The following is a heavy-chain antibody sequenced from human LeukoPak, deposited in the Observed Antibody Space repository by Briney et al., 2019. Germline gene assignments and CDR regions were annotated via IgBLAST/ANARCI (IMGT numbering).Heavy chain of an antibody. Sequence: GESLKISCKGSGYSFTSYWIGWVRQMPGKGLEWMGIIYPGDSDTRYSPSFQGQVTISADKSISTAYLQWSSLKASDTAMYYCASSAVPASRDYYYGMDVWGQGTTVTVSS. CDR2: IYPGDSDT. CDR1: GYSFTSYW. J-gene: IGHJ6*02. D-gene: IGHD2-2*01. CDR3: ASSAVPASRDYYYGMDV. V-gene: IGHV5-51*01.